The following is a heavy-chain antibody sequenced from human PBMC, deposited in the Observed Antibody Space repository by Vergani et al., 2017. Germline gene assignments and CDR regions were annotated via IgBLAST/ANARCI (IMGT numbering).Heavy chain of an antibody. D-gene: IGHD3-10*01. CDR1: GFTFSSYA. CDR3: AKGPIGDY. CDR2: ISGSGDTT. J-gene: IGHJ4*02. V-gene: IGHV3-23*01. Sequence: ELQLLESGGGLVQPGGSLRLSCAASGFTFSSYAMSWVRQAPGKGLEWVSAISGSGDTTYYADSVKGRFTISRDDSKNTLYLQMNSLRADDTAVYYCAKGPIGDYWGQGTLVTVSS.